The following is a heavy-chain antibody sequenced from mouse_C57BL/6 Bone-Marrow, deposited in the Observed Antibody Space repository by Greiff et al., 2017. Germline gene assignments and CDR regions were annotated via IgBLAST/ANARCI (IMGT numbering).Heavy chain of an antibody. V-gene: IGHV1-59*01. J-gene: IGHJ3*01. CDR3: ARSRYYGSIPAWFAY. D-gene: IGHD1-1*01. CDR2: IDPSDSYT. CDR1: GYTFTSYW. Sequence: QVQLQQSGAELVRPGTSVKLSCKASGYTFTSYWMHWVKQRPGQGLEWIGVIDPSDSYTNYNQKFKGKATLTVDTSSSTAYMQLSSLTSEDAAVYYCARSRYYGSIPAWFAYWGQGTLVTVSA.